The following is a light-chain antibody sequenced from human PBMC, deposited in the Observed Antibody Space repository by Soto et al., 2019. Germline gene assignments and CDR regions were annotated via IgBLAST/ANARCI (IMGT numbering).Light chain of an antibody. CDR1: QSVTYD. CDR3: QQYNNWPIT. J-gene: IGKJ5*01. CDR2: GAS. V-gene: IGKV3-15*01. Sequence: EIVMTQSPATLSVSPGERATLSCRASQSVTYDQLAWYQQKPGQAPRLLIYGASTRATGIPARFSGSGSGTEFTLTISGLQSEDFAVYYCQQYNNWPITFGQGTRLEIK.